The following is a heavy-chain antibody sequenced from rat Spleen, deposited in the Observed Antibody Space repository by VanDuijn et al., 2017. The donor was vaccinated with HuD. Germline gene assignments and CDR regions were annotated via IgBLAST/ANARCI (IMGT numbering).Heavy chain of an antibody. J-gene: IGHJ3*01. CDR2: ITNTGGGT. CDR3: ARALYGGSSELGWFAY. Sequence: EVQLVESGGGLVQPGRSLKLSCVASGFTFNNYWMTWIRQAPGRGLEWVASITNTGGGTYYPDSVKGRFTISRDNAKSTLYLQMNSLRSEDTATYYCARALYGGSSELGWFAYWGQGTLVTVSS. V-gene: IGHV5-31*01. CDR1: GFTFNNYW. D-gene: IGHD1-11*01.